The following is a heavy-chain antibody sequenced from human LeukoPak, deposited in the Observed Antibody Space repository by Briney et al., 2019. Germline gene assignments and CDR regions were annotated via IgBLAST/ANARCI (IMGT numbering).Heavy chain of an antibody. D-gene: IGHD3-22*01. V-gene: IGHV3-23*01. J-gene: IGHJ4*02. CDR3: AKGSYYDSSGSFYFDY. Sequence: GGSLRPSCAASGFTFSSYAMHWVRQAPGKGLEWVSGISGGGDNTYYADSVKGRSTISRDNSKNTLYVQVNSLGTEDTAAYYCAKGSYYDSSGSFYFDYWGQGTLVTVSS. CDR1: GFTFSSYA. CDR2: ISGGGDNT.